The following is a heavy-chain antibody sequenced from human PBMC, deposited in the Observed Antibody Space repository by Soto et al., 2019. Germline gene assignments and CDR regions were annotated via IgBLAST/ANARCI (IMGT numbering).Heavy chain of an antibody. CDR3: ARVLVAAAGYYYYYGMDV. CDR2: ISYDGSNK. V-gene: IGHV3-30-3*01. J-gene: IGHJ6*02. CDR1: GFTFSSYA. D-gene: IGHD6-13*01. Sequence: GSLRLSCAASGFTFSSYAMHWVRQAPGKGLEWVAVISYDGSNKYYADSVKGRFTISRDNSKNTLYLQMNSLRAEDTAVYYCARVLVAAAGYYYYYGMDVWGQGTTVTVSS.